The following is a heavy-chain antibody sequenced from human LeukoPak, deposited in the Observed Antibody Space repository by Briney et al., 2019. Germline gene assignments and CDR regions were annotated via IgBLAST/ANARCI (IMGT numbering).Heavy chain of an antibody. CDR2: IYYSGST. D-gene: IGHD5-12*01. J-gene: IGHJ4*02. V-gene: IGHV4-39*01. Sequence: PSETLSLTCTVSGGSISSSSYYWGWIRQPPGKGLEWIGSIYYSGSTYYNPSLKSRVTISVDTSENQFSLKLSSVTAADTAVYYCARASRHIDYWGQGTLVTASS. CDR3: ARASRHIDY. CDR1: GGSISSSSYY.